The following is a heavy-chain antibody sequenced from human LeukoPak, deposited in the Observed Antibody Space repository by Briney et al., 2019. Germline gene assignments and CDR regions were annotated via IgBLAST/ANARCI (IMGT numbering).Heavy chain of an antibody. V-gene: IGHV4-38-2*02. J-gene: IGHJ4*02. CDR1: GYSISSNYY. Sequence: PSETLSLTCIVSGYSISSNYYWGWIRQPPGKGLKWIGSISHRGSTYYNPSLKSRVTISVDTSKNQFSLKLRSVMAADTAVYYCARAYCVGDCTVLHIYFDDWGQGTLVTVSS. CDR2: ISHRGST. D-gene: IGHD2-21*02. CDR3: ARAYCVGDCTVLHIYFDD.